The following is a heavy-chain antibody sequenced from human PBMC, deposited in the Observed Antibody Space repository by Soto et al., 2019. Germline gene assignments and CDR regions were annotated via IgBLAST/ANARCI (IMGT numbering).Heavy chain of an antibody. CDR3: ASAYLSTVTTCDY. J-gene: IGHJ4*02. V-gene: IGHV1-46*01. D-gene: IGHD4-17*01. Sequence: QVQLVQSGAEVKKPGASVKVSCKASGYTFTSYYMHWVRQAPGQGLEWMGIINPSGGSTSYAQKFQGRVTMTRETSTCTVYMELSSLRSEDTAVYYCASAYLSTVTTCDYWGQGTLVTVSS. CDR2: INPSGGST. CDR1: GYTFTSYY.